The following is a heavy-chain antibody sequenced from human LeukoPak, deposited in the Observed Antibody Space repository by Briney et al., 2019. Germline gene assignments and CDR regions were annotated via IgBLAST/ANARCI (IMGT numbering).Heavy chain of an antibody. CDR3: TRDPGYDDPD. J-gene: IGHJ4*02. Sequence: GGSLRLSCTASGFSFSDHYMTWMRQAPGKGLEWISYITSSGRSTDYADSVKGRFIISRDNAMNSLFLQMSSLRVDDTAVYYCTRDPGYDDPDWGQGTLVTVSS. V-gene: IGHV3-11*01. CDR2: ITSSGRST. D-gene: IGHD3-16*01. CDR1: GFSFSDHY.